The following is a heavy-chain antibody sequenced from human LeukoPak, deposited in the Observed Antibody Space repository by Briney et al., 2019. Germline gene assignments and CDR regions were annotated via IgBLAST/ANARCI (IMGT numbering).Heavy chain of an antibody. V-gene: IGHV4-30-4*08. J-gene: IGHJ6*02. CDR3: ARDYRYYDFWSGYSIGHYYGMDV. Sequence: PSETLSLTCTVSGGSICSSSYYWGWIRQPPGKGPEWIGYIYYSGSTYYNPSLKSRVTISVDTSKNQFSLKLSSVTAADTAVYYCARDYRYYDFWSGYSIGHYYGMDVWGQGTTVTVSS. D-gene: IGHD3-3*01. CDR2: IYYSGST. CDR1: GGSICSSSYY.